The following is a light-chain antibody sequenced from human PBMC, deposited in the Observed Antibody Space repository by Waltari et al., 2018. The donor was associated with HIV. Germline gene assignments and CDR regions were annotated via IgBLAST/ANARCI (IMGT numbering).Light chain of an antibody. CDR3: SSYTSSHIVI. J-gene: IGLJ2*01. CDR2: EVS. V-gene: IGLV2-14*01. Sequence: QSALTQPASVSGSPGQSITISCTGTSGDLGGSSSFVSRDQQHPAKVPRLIIFEVSNRPAGVCNRVSVSKSANTASRTISGLQPEDEADYYCSSYTSSHIVIFGGGTKVTVL. CDR1: SGDLGGSSSF.